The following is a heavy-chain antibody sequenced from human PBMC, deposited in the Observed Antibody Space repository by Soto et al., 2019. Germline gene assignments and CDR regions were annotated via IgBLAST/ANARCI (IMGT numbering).Heavy chain of an antibody. CDR2: ISPSGDNT. CDR3: AKSGSYSYFDY. V-gene: IGHV3-23*01. J-gene: IGHJ4*02. Sequence: EVQLLESGGGLVQPGGSLGLSCAASGFTFSSYAMNWVRQAPGKGLEWVSAISPSGDNTYYADSVKGRFTISRDNSKNTLYLQMNSLRAEDTAVYYCAKSGSYSYFDYWGQGTLVTVSS. CDR1: GFTFSSYA. D-gene: IGHD1-26*01.